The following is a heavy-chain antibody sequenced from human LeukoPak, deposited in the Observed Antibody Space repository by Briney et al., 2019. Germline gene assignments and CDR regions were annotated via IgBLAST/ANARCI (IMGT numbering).Heavy chain of an antibody. CDR3: ARRRMVAALMNWYFDL. Sequence: PGGSLRLSCAASGFTVSSNYMSWVRQAPGKGLDWVSIIYSGGSTFYADSVKGRLTISRDNSKNTLYLQMNSLRAEDTAVYYCARRRMVAALMNWYFDLWGRGTRVTVSS. V-gene: IGHV3-66*02. CDR2: IYSGGST. D-gene: IGHD2-15*01. J-gene: IGHJ2*01. CDR1: GFTVSSNY.